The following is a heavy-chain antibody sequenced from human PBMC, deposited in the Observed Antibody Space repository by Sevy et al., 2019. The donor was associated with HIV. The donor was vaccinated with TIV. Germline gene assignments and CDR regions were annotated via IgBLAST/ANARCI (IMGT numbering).Heavy chain of an antibody. CDR1: GFTFSTHA. J-gene: IGHJ4*02. V-gene: IGHV3-30-3*01. CDR2: ISYDGSSQ. CDR3: ARDAGYSTGWYAGY. Sequence: GGSLRLSCAASGFTFSTHAMHWVRQAPGKGLEWVAVISYDGSSQYYADSVKGRFTISRDIAQNTLYLQMNSLRAEDTAVYFCARDAGYSTGWYAGYWGQGTLVTVSS. D-gene: IGHD6-19*01.